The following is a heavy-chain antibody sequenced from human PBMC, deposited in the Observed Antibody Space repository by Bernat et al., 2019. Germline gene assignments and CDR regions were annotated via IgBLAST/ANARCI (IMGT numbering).Heavy chain of an antibody. V-gene: IGHV1-69*01. CDR1: GGTFSSYA. CDR2: IIPIFGTA. J-gene: IGHJ4*02. D-gene: IGHD3-10*01. Sequence: QVQLVQSGAEVKKPGSSVKVSCKASGGTFSSYAISWVRQAPGQGLEWMGGIIPIFGTANYEQKFQGRVTITADESTSTAYMELSSLRSEDTAVYYCADGGSGSYYTGEEYYFDYWGQGTLVTVSS. CDR3: ADGGSGSYYTGEEYYFDY.